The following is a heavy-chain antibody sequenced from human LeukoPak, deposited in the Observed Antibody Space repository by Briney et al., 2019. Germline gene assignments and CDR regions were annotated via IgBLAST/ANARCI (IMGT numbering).Heavy chain of an antibody. J-gene: IGHJ4*02. V-gene: IGHV4-34*01. CDR1: GGSFSGYY. CDR2: IHHSGST. Sequence: SETLSLSCAVYGGSFSGYYWSWIRQPPGKGLEWIGEIHHSGSTKYNPSLESRVTISRDTSKKQFSLKLSSVTAADTALYYCARHLGWSFDYWGQGTLVTASS. CDR3: ARHLGWSFDY. D-gene: IGHD2-15*01.